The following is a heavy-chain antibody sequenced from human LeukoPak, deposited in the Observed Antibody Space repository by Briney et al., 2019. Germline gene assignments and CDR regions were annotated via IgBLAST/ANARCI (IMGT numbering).Heavy chain of an antibody. CDR3: ARDPYNGGYFQH. CDR2: ISSSSSYI. V-gene: IGHV3-21*01. CDR1: GFSFNTYS. Sequence: GGSLRLSCAASGFSFNTYSMNWVRQAPGKGLEWVSSISSSSSYIYYADSVKGRFTISRDNAKNSLYLQMNSLRAEDTAVYYCARDPYNGGYFQHWGQGTLVTVSS. D-gene: IGHD3-16*01. J-gene: IGHJ1*01.